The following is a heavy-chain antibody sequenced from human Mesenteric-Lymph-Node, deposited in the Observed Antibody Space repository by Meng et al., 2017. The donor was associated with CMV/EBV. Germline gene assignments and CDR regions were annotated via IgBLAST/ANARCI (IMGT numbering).Heavy chain of an antibody. CDR3: ARTQWHFGYFDN. CDR1: LGSISSGSYY. D-gene: IGHD6-19*01. CDR2: IHYTGST. V-gene: IGHV4-39*07. J-gene: IGHJ4*02. Sequence: SETLSLTCTLSLGSISSGSYYWGWLRQPPGKGLEWIGSIHYTGSTSYNPSLKTRVSISEDTSKNEFSLTLTSVTAANTAVYYCARTQWHFGYFDNWGQGTLVTVSS.